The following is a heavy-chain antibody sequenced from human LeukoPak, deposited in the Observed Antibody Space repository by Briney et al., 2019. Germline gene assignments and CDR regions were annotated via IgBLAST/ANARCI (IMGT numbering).Heavy chain of an antibody. J-gene: IGHJ5*02. Sequence: GESLKISCKGSGYNFTSYWIGWVRQMPGKGLEWMGIIYPDDSDARYSPSFQGQVTISADKSISTAYLQWGSLKASDTAMYYCARQFRLSDNWFDPWGQGTLVTVSS. V-gene: IGHV5-51*01. CDR2: IYPDDSDA. CDR1: GYNFTSYW. D-gene: IGHD3-10*01. CDR3: ARQFRLSDNWFDP.